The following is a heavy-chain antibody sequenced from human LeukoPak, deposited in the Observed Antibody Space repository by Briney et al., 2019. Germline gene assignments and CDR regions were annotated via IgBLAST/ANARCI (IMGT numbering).Heavy chain of an antibody. CDR1: GGSISSSSYY. CDR2: IYYSGST. J-gene: IGHJ6*03. CDR3: ARTHTYYDFWSGYYYYYYIDV. V-gene: IGHV4-39*01. Sequence: PSETLSLTCTVSGGSISSSSYYWGWIRQPPGKGLEWIGSIYYSGSTYYNPSLKSRVTISVDTSKNQFSLKLSSVTAADTAVYYCARTHTYYDFWSGYYYYYYIDVWGKGTTVTVSS. D-gene: IGHD3-3*01.